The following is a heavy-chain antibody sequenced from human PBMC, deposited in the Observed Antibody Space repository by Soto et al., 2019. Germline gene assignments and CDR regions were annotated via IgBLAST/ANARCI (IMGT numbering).Heavy chain of an antibody. CDR2: IYPGDSDT. J-gene: IGHJ6*02. CDR1: GYSFTSYW. D-gene: IGHD3-10*01. Sequence: GESLKISCKGSGYSFTSYWIGWVRQMPGKGLEWMGIIYPGDSDTRYSPSFQGQVTISADKSISTAYLQWSSLKASDTAMYYCASPPSPGTRYYYYGMDVWGQGTTVTVSS. CDR3: ASPPSPGTRYYYYGMDV. V-gene: IGHV5-51*01.